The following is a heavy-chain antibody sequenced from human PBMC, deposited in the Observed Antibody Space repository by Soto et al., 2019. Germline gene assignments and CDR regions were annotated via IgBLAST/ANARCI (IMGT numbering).Heavy chain of an antibody. CDR3: AKEGGLSGSYYITSSYYFDY. CDR2: ISYDGSNT. CDR1: GFTFSSYG. D-gene: IGHD1-26*01. V-gene: IGHV3-30*18. J-gene: IGHJ4*02. Sequence: QVQLVESGGGVVQPGRSLRLSCVASGFTFSSYGMHWVRQAPGKGLEWVAIISYDGSNTYYADSVKGRVTISRDNPKNTRYLQMSSLRAEDTYVYYCAKEGGLSGSYYITSSYYFDYWGQGTLVTVSS.